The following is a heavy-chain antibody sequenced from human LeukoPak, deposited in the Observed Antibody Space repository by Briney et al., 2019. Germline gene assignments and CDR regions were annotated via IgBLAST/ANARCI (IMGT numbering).Heavy chain of an antibody. J-gene: IGHJ4*02. V-gene: IGHV4-38-2*01. CDR3: ARHERGVFDY. CDR1: GFSISSGYY. D-gene: IGHD3-10*01. CDR2: IYHSGST. Sequence: PSETLSLTCGVSGFSISSGYYWGWIRQPPGRGLEWIGTIYHSGSTYYNPCLKSRVTISVDTSKNQFSVKLSSVTAADTAVYYCARHERGVFDYWGQGTLVTASS.